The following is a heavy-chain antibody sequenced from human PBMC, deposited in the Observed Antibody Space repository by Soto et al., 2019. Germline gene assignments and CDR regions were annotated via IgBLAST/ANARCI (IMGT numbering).Heavy chain of an antibody. CDR3: ARSGSYYPARNWFGP. V-gene: IGHV1-18*01. CDR2: ISGFNDDT. Sequence: QAQLVQSGVEMKNVGASVKVSCKASGYTFTSYGISWVRQAPGQGLEWMGWISGFNDDTNHAQKFQGRVTVTKDTSTRTAYMELRSLKSDDTAVYYCARSGSYYPARNWFGPWGQGTLVTVSS. CDR1: GYTFTSYG. J-gene: IGHJ5*02. D-gene: IGHD3-10*01.